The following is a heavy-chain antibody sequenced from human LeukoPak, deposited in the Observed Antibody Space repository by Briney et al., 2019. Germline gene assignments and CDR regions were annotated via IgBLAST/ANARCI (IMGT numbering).Heavy chain of an antibody. CDR3: ARGGYYYDSSGYYGTEY. CDR1: GYTFTGYY. Sequence: ASVKVSCKASGYTFTGYYMHWVRQAPGQGLEWMGWINPNSGGTNYAQKFQGRVTMTRDTSISTAYMELSRLRSDDTAVYYCARGGYYYDSSGYYGTEYWGQGTLVTVSS. D-gene: IGHD3-22*01. V-gene: IGHV1-2*02. J-gene: IGHJ4*02. CDR2: INPNSGGT.